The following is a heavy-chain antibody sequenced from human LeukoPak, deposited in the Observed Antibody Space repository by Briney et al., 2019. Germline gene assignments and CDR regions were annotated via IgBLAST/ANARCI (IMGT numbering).Heavy chain of an antibody. D-gene: IGHD2-2*01. CDR3: ARGGGLGYCDTTSCLIFDY. J-gene: IGHJ4*02. CDR1: GYSFTGYY. V-gene: IGHV1-2*02. Sequence: GASVKVSCKASGYSFTGYYMHWVRQAPGQGLEWMGWINPNSGGTNYAQKFQGRVTMTRDTSISIAYMELSSLRSDDTAVYYCARGGGLGYCDTTSCLIFDYWGQGTLVGVSS. CDR2: INPNSGGT.